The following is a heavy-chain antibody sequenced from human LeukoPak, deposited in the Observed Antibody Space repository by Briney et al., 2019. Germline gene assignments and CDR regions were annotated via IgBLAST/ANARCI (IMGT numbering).Heavy chain of an antibody. J-gene: IGHJ4*02. CDR2: ISSSGSTI. D-gene: IGHD2-21*02. CDR1: GFTFSSYE. CDR3: ARVRYCGGDCYSSVDY. Sequence: PGGSLRLSCAASGFTFSSYEMNWVRQAPGKGLEWVSYISSSGSTIYYADSVKGRFTISRDNAKNSLYLQMNSLRAEDTAVYYCARVRYCGGDCYSSVDYWGQGTLVTVSS. V-gene: IGHV3-48*03.